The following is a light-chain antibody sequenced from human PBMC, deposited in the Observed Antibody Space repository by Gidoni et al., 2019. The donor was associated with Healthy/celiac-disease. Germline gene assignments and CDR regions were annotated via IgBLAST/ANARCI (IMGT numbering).Light chain of an antibody. CDR1: QSVSSS. CDR3: QQRSNWPRT. Sequence: EIVLTQSPATLSLSPGERATLSCLASQSVSSSLAWYQQNPGQAPRLLIYDASNRATGIPTRFSGSGSGTDFSLTISSLEPDDFAVYYCQQRSNWPRTFGQGTKVEI. CDR2: DAS. J-gene: IGKJ1*01. V-gene: IGKV3-11*01.